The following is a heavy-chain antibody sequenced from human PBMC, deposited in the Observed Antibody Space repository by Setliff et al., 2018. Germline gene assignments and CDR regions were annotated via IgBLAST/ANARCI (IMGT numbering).Heavy chain of an antibody. CDR2: VYWDGDQ. CDR1: GFSLNTTGEG. J-gene: IGHJ5*02. D-gene: IGHD6-6*01. CDR3: ALRRGNEWHLVRWFDP. V-gene: IGHV2-5*02. Sequence: SGPTLVNPTQTLTLTCTFSGFSLNTTGEGVGWIRQPPGKALEWLALVYWDGDQRYSPSLNSRLSITKDSSRSQVFLTMTNMDPVDTATYYCALRRGNEWHLVRWFDPWGPGIQVTVSS.